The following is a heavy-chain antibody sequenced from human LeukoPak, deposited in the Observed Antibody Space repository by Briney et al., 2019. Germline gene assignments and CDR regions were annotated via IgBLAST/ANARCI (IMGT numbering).Heavy chain of an antibody. Sequence: PSETLSLTCAVYGGSFSGYYWSWLRQPPGKGLEWVGEINHSGSTNYNPPLKNRVTISVSTSNNQFSLKLASVPPPHPAVYYCARRGDYYYYMDVWGKGTTVTVSS. D-gene: IGHD3-10*01. CDR1: GGSFSGYY. J-gene: IGHJ6*03. V-gene: IGHV4-34*01. CDR2: INHSGST. CDR3: ARRGDYYYYMDV.